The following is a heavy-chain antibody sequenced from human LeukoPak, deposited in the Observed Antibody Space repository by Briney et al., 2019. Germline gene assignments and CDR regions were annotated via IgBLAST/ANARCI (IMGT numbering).Heavy chain of an antibody. CDR2: IYHSGST. Sequence: PSQTLSLTCAVSGGSISSGGYSWSWIRQPPGKGLEWIGYIYHSGSTYYNPSLKSRVTISVDRSKNQFSLKLSSVTAADTAVYYCARVMVRGPQSLGWIDPWGQGTLVTVSS. D-gene: IGHD3-10*01. V-gene: IGHV4-30-2*01. CDR3: ARVMVRGPQSLGWIDP. CDR1: GGSISSGGYS. J-gene: IGHJ5*02.